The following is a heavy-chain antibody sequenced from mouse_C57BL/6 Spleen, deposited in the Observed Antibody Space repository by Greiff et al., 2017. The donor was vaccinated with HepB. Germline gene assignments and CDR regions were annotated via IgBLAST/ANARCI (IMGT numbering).Heavy chain of an antibody. Sequence: QVQLQQPGAELVKPGASVKLSCKASGYTFTSYWMQWVKQRPGQGLEWIGEIDPSDSYTNYNQKFKGKATLTVDTSSSTAYMQLSSLTSEDSAVYYCARPYYGNYPFAYWGQGTLVTVSA. J-gene: IGHJ3*01. CDR1: GYTFTSYW. CDR3: ARPYYGNYPFAY. D-gene: IGHD2-1*01. V-gene: IGHV1-50*01. CDR2: IDPSDSYT.